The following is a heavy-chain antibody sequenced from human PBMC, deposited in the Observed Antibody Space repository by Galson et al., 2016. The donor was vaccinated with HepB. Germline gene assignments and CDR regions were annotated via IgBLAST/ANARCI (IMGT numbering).Heavy chain of an antibody. Sequence: SLRLSCAVSGFTFNTYGIHWVCQAPGKGLDWVAVISNDGNNKYYADSVKGRFTISRDNSKNTLYLQMNSLRPEDTSLYYCAGAFDFWGQGILVTVSS. CDR2: ISNDGNNK. CDR1: GFTFNTYG. V-gene: IGHV3-30*03. J-gene: IGHJ4*02. CDR3: AGAFDF. D-gene: IGHD3-16*01.